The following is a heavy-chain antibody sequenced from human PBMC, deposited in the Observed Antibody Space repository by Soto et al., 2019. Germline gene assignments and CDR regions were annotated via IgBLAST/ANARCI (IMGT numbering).Heavy chain of an antibody. J-gene: IGHJ3*01. Sequence: QVQLVQSGAEVKKPGASVRVSCKTSGYTFINYGITWVRQAPGQGLEWMGWLSAYNGDTSSSEKLQDRFTMTTYTSTNTVYMDLRSLTSDDTAVHYCARWSAIVGGAEALDVWGQGTMVIVSS. V-gene: IGHV1-18*01. CDR1: GYTFINYG. CDR2: LSAYNGDT. D-gene: IGHD1-26*01. CDR3: ARWSAIVGGAEALDV.